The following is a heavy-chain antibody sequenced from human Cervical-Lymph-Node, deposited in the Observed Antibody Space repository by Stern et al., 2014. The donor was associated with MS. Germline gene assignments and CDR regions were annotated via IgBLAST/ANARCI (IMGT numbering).Heavy chain of an antibody. CDR3: TRESILRYFDWMG. V-gene: IGHV4-39*02. CDR2: TYYSGST. D-gene: IGHD3-9*01. CDR1: GGSISSNNYN. Sequence: VQLEESGPGLVKPSETLSLTCTVSGGSISSNNYNWGWIRQSPGKGLEWIGNTYYSGSTSYNPSLKSRVTMSVDTSKNQFSLKLTSVSAADTAVYYCTRESILRYFDWMGWGQGTLVTVSS. J-gene: IGHJ4*02.